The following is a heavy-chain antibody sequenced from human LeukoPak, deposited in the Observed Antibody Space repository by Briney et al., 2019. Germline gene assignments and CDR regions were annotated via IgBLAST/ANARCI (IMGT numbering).Heavy chain of an antibody. CDR2: IIPIFGTA. D-gene: IGHD3-22*01. J-gene: IGHJ6*02. CDR1: GGTFSSYA. V-gene: IGHV1-69*13. Sequence: SVKVSCKASGGTFSSYAISWVRQAPGQGLEWMGGIIPIFGTANYAQKFQGRVTITADESTSTAYMELSSLRSEDTAVYYCARGGLDSSGYYDGMDVWGQGTTVTVSS. CDR3: ARGGLDSSGYYDGMDV.